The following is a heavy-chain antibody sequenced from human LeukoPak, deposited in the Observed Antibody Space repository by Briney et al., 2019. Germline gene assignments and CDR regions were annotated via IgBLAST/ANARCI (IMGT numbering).Heavy chain of an antibody. D-gene: IGHD4-17*01. CDR3: ARGGGRRGDYYLGY. V-gene: IGHV1-46*01. CDR1: GYTFTSYY. CDR2: IDPSGGST. Sequence: ASVKVSCKASGYTFTSYYMHWVRQAPGQGLEWMGIIDPSGGSTSYAQKFQGRVTMTRNTSISTAYMELSSLRSEDTAVYYCARGGGRRGDYYLGYWGQGTLVTVSS. J-gene: IGHJ4*02.